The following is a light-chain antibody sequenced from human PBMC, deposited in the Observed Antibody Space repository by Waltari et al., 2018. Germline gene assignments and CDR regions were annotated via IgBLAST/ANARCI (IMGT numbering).Light chain of an antibody. V-gene: IGLV1-36*01. Sequence: QSVLTQPPSVSEAPRQRVTISCSGIRSNIGNTAVHWYQQVPGRAPKLLIYYDDLLPSGVSDRFSGSKSGTSASLAISGLQSEDEAYYYCASWDDDLSGVVFGGGTKLTVL. J-gene: IGLJ2*01. CDR3: ASWDDDLSGVV. CDR1: RSNIGNTA. CDR2: YDD.